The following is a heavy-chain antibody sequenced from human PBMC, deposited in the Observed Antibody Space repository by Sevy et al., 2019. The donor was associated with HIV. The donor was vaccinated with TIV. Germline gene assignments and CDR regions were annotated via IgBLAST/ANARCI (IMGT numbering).Heavy chain of an antibody. Sequence: SVPTLVNPTQTLTLTCTFSGFSFSTSGVGVGWIRQPPGKALEWLALIYWDDDKRYSPSLKSRLTITKDTSKDQVVLKMANMDPVDTGTYYCAHRRSKGITITEFDYWGQGTLVTVSS. D-gene: IGHD3-9*01. CDR3: AHRRSKGITITEFDY. V-gene: IGHV2-5*02. J-gene: IGHJ4*02. CDR2: IYWDDDK. CDR1: GFSFSTSGVG.